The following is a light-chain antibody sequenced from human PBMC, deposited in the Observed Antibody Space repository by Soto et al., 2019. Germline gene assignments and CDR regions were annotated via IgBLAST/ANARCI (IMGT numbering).Light chain of an antibody. CDR1: SSDVGAYNF. J-gene: IGLJ3*02. CDR3: SSYTSSRTAV. V-gene: IGLV2-14*01. CDR2: EVT. Sequence: HSVLTQPASVSGSPGQSITISCTGSSSDVGAYNFVSWYQHHPGRAPKLILYEVTTRPSGVSSRFSGSKSGNTASLTISGLQADDEATYYCSSYTSSRTAVFGGGTKVTVL.